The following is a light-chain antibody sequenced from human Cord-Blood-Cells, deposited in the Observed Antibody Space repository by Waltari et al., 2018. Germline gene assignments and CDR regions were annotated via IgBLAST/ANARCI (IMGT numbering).Light chain of an antibody. CDR2: GNK. CDR1: SSNIGSNY. CDR3: AAWDDSLSGYV. J-gene: IGLJ1*01. Sequence: QSVLTQPPSASGTPGQRVTISCSGSSSNIGSNYVYWYQQLPGTAPKLLIYGNKQRPSGVPDRFAGAKSGTAASLAISGRRSEDEADYYCAAWDDSLSGYVFRTGTKVTVL. V-gene: IGLV1-47*01.